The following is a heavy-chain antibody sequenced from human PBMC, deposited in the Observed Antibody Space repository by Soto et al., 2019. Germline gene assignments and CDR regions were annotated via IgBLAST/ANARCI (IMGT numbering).Heavy chain of an antibody. J-gene: IGHJ6*02. V-gene: IGHV3-30-3*01. Sequence: GGSLRLSCAASGFTFSSYAMHWVRQAPGKGLEWVAVISYDGSNKYYADSVKGRFTISRDNSKNTLYLQMNSLRAEDTAVYYRARVDNWQLVGYGMDVWGQGTTVTVSS. D-gene: IGHD6-6*01. CDR3: ARVDNWQLVGYGMDV. CDR1: GFTFSSYA. CDR2: ISYDGSNK.